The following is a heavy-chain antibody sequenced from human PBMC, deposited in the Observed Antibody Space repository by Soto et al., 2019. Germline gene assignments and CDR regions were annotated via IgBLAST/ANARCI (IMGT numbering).Heavy chain of an antibody. CDR1: GITVSSYY. CDR3: ARIPYDNSGTIFDY. J-gene: IGHJ4*02. V-gene: IGHV3-53*01. D-gene: IGHD3-22*01. Sequence: GGSLRLSCAVSGITVSSYYMSWVRQAAGKGLEWVSVIYAGTSTYYADSVKGRFTICRDNSKNTLNLEMNSLRVEDTAVYYCARIPYDNSGTIFDYWGQGTLVTVSS. CDR2: IYAGTST.